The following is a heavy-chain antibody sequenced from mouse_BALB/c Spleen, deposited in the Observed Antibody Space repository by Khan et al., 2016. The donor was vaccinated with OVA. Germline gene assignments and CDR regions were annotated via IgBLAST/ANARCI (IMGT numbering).Heavy chain of an antibody. CDR1: GYTFFNYW. D-gene: IGHD1-1*01. CDR3: ARRGLRWDFDY. V-gene: IGHV1-7*01. J-gene: IGHJ2*01. Sequence: VELVESGAELAKPGASVKMSCKASGYTFFNYWILWVKQRPGQGLEWIGYINPSTGYTEYNQNFKDKATLTADKSSSTAYMQLSSLTSEDSAVYYCARRGLRWDFDYWGQGTTLTVSS. CDR2: INPSTGYT.